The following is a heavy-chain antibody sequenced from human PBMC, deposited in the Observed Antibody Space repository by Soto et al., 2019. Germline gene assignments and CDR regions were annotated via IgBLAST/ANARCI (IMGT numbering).Heavy chain of an antibody. CDR2: INAGNGNT. CDR1: GYTFTSCA. J-gene: IGHJ4*02. V-gene: IGHV1-3*01. Sequence: ASVKVSCKASGYTFTSCAMHWVRQAPGQRLEWMGWINAGNGNTKYSQKFQGRVTITRDTSASTAYMELSSLRSEDTAVYYCAREPTANLAVTAIFDYWGQGTLVTVSS. D-gene: IGHD2-21*02. CDR3: AREPTANLAVTAIFDY.